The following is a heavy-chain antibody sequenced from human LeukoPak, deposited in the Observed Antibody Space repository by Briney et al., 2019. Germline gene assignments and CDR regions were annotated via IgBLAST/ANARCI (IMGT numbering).Heavy chain of an antibody. D-gene: IGHD2-2*01. J-gene: IGHJ4*02. V-gene: IGHV4-34*01. CDR2: INHSGST. CDR1: GGSFSGYY. CDR3: ARAPGRPAAVFDY. Sequence: PSETLSLTCAVYGGSFSGYYWSWIRQPPGKGLEWIGEINHSGSTNYSPSLKSRGTISLDTSKNQFSLKLSSVTAADTAVYYCARAPGRPAAVFDYWGQGTLVTVSS.